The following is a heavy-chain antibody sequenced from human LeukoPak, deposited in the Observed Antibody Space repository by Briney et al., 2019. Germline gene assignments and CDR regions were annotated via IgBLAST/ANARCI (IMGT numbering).Heavy chain of an antibody. CDR3: ARGLGDYDAFDV. D-gene: IGHD4-17*01. Sequence: GGSLRLSCSVSGFTFSSYSMNWVRQAPGKRLQWVASISSGGSYSFYADSVEGRFSVSRDNARNSVSLQMNSLGPEDTAVYFCARGLGDYDAFDVWGQGTKVTVAS. CDR2: ISSGGSYS. J-gene: IGHJ3*01. CDR1: GFTFSSYS. V-gene: IGHV3-21*01.